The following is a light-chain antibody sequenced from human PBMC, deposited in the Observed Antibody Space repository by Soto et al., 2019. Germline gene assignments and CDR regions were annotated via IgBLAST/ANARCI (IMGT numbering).Light chain of an antibody. CDR1: QSVNSN. CDR3: QQYKNWPIT. J-gene: IGKJ5*01. V-gene: IGKV3-15*01. Sequence: EIVMTQSPVTLSVSPGEGATLSCRAIQSVNSNLAWYQQKPGQAPRILIYGASTRATGIPARFSGSGSGTEFTLTISSLQSEDFAVYYCQQYKNWPITFGQGTRLEIK. CDR2: GAS.